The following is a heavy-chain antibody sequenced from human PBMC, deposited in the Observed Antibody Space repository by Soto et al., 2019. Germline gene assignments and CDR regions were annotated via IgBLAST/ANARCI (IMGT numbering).Heavy chain of an antibody. CDR3: ARHRPWYSSSSGWFDS. J-gene: IGHJ5*01. Sequence: TLSLTCTVSGGSISSGGYYWSWIRQHPGKGLEWIGYLYYSGSTYYNPSRKSLFTISVDTSKNQFSLKLSSVTAADTAVYYCARHRPWYSSSSGWFDSWGQGTPVIVSS. CDR1: GGSISSGGYY. V-gene: IGHV4-31*01. D-gene: IGHD6-6*01. CDR2: LYYSGST.